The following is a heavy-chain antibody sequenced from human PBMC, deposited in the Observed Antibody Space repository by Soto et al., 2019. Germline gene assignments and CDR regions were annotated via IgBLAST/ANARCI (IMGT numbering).Heavy chain of an antibody. CDR1: GFTFSSYG. V-gene: IGHV3-33*01. CDR2: IWYDGSNK. D-gene: IGHD1-7*01. Sequence: GGSLRLSCAASGFTFSSYGMHWVRQAPGKGLEWVAVIWYDGSNKYYADSVKGRFTISRDNSKNTLYLQMNSLRAEDTAVYYCARELRHGTIDPRGPGTLVTLSS. CDR3: ARELRHGTIDP. J-gene: IGHJ5*02.